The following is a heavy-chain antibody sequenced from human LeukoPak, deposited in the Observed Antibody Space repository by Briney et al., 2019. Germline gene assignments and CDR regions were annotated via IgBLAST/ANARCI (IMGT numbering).Heavy chain of an antibody. J-gene: IGHJ4*02. CDR3: ATGMPYGGVDY. CDR1: GYTLTELS. V-gene: IGHV1-24*01. Sequence: ASVKVSCKVSGYTLTELSMHWVRQAPGKGLEWMGGFDPEDGETIYAQKFQGRVTMNEDTSTDTAYMELSSLRSEDTAVYYCATGMPYGGVDYWGQGTLVTVSS. D-gene: IGHD4-23*01. CDR2: FDPEDGET.